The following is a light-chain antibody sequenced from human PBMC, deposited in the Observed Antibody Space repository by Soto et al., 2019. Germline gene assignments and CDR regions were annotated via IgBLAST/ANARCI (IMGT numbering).Light chain of an antibody. CDR1: QDISNY. CDR3: QHYDSVPLT. J-gene: IGKJ4*01. CDR2: DAS. Sequence: DIQMTQSPSSLSASVGDRVTITCQASQDISNYLNWYQQLPGKAPKLLIYDASNLEAGGPSRFSGSGSGTHFTFTISSLQPEDIATYYCQHYDSVPLTFGGGTKVEIK. V-gene: IGKV1-33*01.